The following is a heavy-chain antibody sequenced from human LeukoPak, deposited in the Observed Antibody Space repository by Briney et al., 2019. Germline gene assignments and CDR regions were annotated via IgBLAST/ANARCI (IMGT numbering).Heavy chain of an antibody. CDR3: ARGFAPQWLAQFYLDY. J-gene: IGHJ4*02. Sequence: SETLSLTCAVYGGSFSGYYWSWIRQPPGKGLEWIGEINHSGSTNYNPSLKSRVTISVDTSKNQFSLKLSSVTAADTAVYYCARGFAPQWLAQFYLDYWGQGTLVTVSS. V-gene: IGHV4-34*01. D-gene: IGHD6-19*01. CDR2: INHSGST. CDR1: GGSFSGYY.